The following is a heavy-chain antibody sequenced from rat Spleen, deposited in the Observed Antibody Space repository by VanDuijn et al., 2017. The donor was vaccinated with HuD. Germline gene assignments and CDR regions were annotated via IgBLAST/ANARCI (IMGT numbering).Heavy chain of an antibody. D-gene: IGHD3-4*01. CDR3: ATDEDNPFAY. J-gene: IGHJ3*01. V-gene: IGHV5-25*01. Sequence: EVQLVESGGGLVQPGRSLKLSCAASGFTFSTFAMAWVRQAPKKGLEWVATITSGGSNTYYPDSVKGRFTISRDNAKSTLYLQMDSLRSEDTATYYCATDEDNPFAYWGQGTLVTVSS. CDR2: ITSGGSNT. CDR1: GFTFSTFA.